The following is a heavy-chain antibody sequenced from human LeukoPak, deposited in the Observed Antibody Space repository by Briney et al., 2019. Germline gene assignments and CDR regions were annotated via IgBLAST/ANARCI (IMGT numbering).Heavy chain of an antibody. Sequence: PGGSLRLSCAASWFILSSSEMNWVRQAPGKGLEWVSSISSSSSYIYYADSVKGRFTISRDNAKNSLYLQMNSLRAEDTAVYYCGEGYYYMDVWGKGTTVTISS. CDR1: WFILSSSE. CDR3: GEGYYYMDV. V-gene: IGHV3-21*04. J-gene: IGHJ6*03. CDR2: ISSSSSYI.